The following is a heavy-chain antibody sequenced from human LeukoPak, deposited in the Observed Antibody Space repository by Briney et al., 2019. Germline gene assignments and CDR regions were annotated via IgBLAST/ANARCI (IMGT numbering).Heavy chain of an antibody. J-gene: IGHJ4*02. Sequence: GGSLRLSCAASGFTFSSYAMSWVRQAPGKGLEWVANINQDGTEKYWVDSVNGRFTIARDNAKNSLYLQMNSLRVEDTAVYYCAKLAKYFYGSETYYFFEHWGQGTPVTASS. CDR3: AKLAKYFYGSETYYFFEH. CDR2: INQDGTEK. V-gene: IGHV3-7*01. CDR1: GFTFSSYA. D-gene: IGHD3-10*01.